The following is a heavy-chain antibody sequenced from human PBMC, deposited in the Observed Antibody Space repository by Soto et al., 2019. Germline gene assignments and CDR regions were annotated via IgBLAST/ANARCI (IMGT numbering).Heavy chain of an antibody. CDR2: INPVNGGT. CDR1: GDALNDHDY. D-gene: IGHD6-19*01. V-gene: IGHV1-2*02. Sequence: QVQLVQYGAEVKKPGASVKDSCKASGDALNDHDYMHWVRQDPGQGPEWMGWINPVNGGTYYSQKFQGRFTMTRDTSLSTGYMELSSLTSDGTSVYYCARVRSGWHFDYWGQGTLVAVSS. CDR3: ARVRSGWHFDY. J-gene: IGHJ4*02.